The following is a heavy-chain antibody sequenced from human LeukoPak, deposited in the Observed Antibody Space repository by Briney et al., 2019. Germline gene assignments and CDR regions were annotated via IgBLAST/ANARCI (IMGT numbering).Heavy chain of an antibody. Sequence: GGSLRLSCAASGFTFSSYGISWVRQAPGKGLEWVSAISASGGTTYYADSVKGHFTISRDNSKNTLYLQMNSLSAEDTAVYYCAKLLYYYDSSQPYWGQGTLVTVSS. V-gene: IGHV3-23*01. CDR3: AKLLYYYDSSQPY. CDR1: GFTFSSYG. D-gene: IGHD3-22*01. J-gene: IGHJ4*02. CDR2: ISASGGTT.